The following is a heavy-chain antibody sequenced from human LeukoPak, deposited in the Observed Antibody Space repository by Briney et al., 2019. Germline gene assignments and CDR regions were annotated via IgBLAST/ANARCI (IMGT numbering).Heavy chain of an antibody. CDR2: INSDGSST. J-gene: IGHJ4*02. Sequence: PGGSLRLSCAASGFTFSSYWMHWVRQAPGKGLVWVSRINSDGSSTSYADSVKGRFTISRDNAKNTLYLQMNSLRAEDTAVCYCTRGKWELLGGDYWGQGTLVTVSS. CDR1: GFTFSSYW. CDR3: TRGKWELLGGDY. D-gene: IGHD1-26*01. V-gene: IGHV3-74*01.